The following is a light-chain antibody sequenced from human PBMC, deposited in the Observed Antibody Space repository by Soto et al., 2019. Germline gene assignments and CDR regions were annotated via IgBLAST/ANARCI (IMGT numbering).Light chain of an antibody. V-gene: IGKV3-20*01. J-gene: IGKJ3*01. CDR2: GAS. CDR1: QSVSSIY. Sequence: EIGLTQSPGTLSLSPGERATLSCRASQSVSSIYLAWYQQKPGQAPRLLIYGASSRATGIPDRFSGSGSGTDFTLTISILEPEDFAVYYCQQYGSSPLFTFGPGTKVDIK. CDR3: QQYGSSPLFT.